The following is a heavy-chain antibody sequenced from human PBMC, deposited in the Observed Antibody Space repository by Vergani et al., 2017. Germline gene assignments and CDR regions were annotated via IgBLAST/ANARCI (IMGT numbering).Heavy chain of an antibody. CDR3: ARDRGINYDILTGYTDAFDI. J-gene: IGHJ3*02. D-gene: IGHD3-9*01. Sequence: EVQLVESGGGLVQPGGSLRLSCAASGFTFSSSAMHWVRQAPGKGLEYVSAISSNGGSTYYANSVKGRFTISRDNSKNTLYLQMGSLRAEDMAVYYCARDRGINYDILTGYTDAFDIWGQGTMVTVSS. CDR1: GFTFSSSA. V-gene: IGHV3-64*01. CDR2: ISSNGGST.